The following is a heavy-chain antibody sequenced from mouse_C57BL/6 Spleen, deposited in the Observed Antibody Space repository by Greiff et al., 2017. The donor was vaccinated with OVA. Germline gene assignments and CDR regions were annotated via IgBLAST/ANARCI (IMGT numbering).Heavy chain of an antibody. V-gene: IGHV1-54*01. CDR1: GYAFTNYL. CDR3: ARKGDGNYGFAY. Sequence: QVQLQQSGAELVRPGTSVKVSCKASGYAFTNYLIEWVKQRPGQGLEWIGVINPGSGGNNYNEKFKGKATLTADKSSSTAYMQLSSLTSEDSAVYFCARKGDGNYGFAYWGQGTLVTVSA. CDR2: INPGSGGN. J-gene: IGHJ3*01. D-gene: IGHD2-1*01.